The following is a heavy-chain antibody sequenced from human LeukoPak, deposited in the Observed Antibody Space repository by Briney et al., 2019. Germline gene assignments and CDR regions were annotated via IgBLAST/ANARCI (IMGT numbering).Heavy chain of an antibody. CDR1: GFTFSSDW. CDR3: VRYYTRQSWYFDL. CDR2: IKPDGGET. V-gene: IGHV3-7*01. D-gene: IGHD3-10*01. Sequence: GGSLRLPCAASGFTFSSDWMIWVRQAPGKGLEWVANIKPDGGETYYVDSVKGRFTVSRDNDRKSLYLQMNSLRAEDTAVYYCVRYYTRQSWYFDLWGRGTLVTVSS. J-gene: IGHJ2*01.